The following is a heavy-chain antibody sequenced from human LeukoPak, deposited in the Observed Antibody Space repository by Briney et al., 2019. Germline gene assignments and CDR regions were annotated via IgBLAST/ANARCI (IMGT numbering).Heavy chain of an antibody. V-gene: IGHV4-59*08. D-gene: IGHD6-13*01. CDR2: IYYSGST. J-gene: IGHJ5*02. CDR1: GGSISSYD. CDR3: ARGIADRYKWFDP. Sequence: SVTLSLTCTVSGGSISSYDWSWIRQPPGKGLEWIGYIYYSGSTNYNPALKSRVTISVDTSKNQFSLKLSSVTAADTAVYYCARGIADRYKWFDPWGQGTLVTVSS.